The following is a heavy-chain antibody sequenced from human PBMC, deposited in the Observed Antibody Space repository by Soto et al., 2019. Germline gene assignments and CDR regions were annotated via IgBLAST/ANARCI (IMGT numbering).Heavy chain of an antibody. Sequence: GGSLRLSCVASGFTLSTYWMNWVRRAPGKGLVWVSRISPDGSSTSYADSVKGRFTMSRDNAKNTLYLQMNSLKTEDTAVYYCTTDAPSQYDYVWGSYRYFDYWGQGTLVTVSS. CDR3: TTDAPSQYDYVWGSYRYFDY. J-gene: IGHJ4*02. CDR2: ISPDGSST. D-gene: IGHD3-16*02. CDR1: GFTLSTYW. V-gene: IGHV3-74*01.